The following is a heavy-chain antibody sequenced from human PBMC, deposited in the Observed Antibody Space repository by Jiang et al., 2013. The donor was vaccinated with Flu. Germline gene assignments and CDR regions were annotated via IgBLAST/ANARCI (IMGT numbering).Heavy chain of an antibody. CDR1: GGSISSSSYY. CDR2: IYYSGST. J-gene: IGHJ4*02. Sequence: SLTCTVSGGSISSSSYYWGWIRQPPGKGLEWIGSIYYSGSTYYNPSLKSRVTISVDTSKNQFSLKLSSVTAADTAVYYCARRYIAGEFDYWGQGTLVTVSS. V-gene: IGHV4-39*01. D-gene: IGHD6-13*01. CDR3: ARRYIAGEFDY.